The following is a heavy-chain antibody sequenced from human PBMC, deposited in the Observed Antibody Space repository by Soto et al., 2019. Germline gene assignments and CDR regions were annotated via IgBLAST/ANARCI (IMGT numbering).Heavy chain of an antibody. CDR1: GFTFGSYW. J-gene: IGHJ5*02. D-gene: IGHD2-2*01. CDR3: ARGAPIVVPADLSGWFDP. Sequence: GGSLRLSCAASGFTFGSYWMHWVGQAPGKGLVWVSRINSDGSSTSYADSVKGRFTISRDNAKNTLYLQMNSLRAEDTAVYYCARGAPIVVPADLSGWFDPWGQGTLVTVS. CDR2: INSDGSST. V-gene: IGHV3-74*01.